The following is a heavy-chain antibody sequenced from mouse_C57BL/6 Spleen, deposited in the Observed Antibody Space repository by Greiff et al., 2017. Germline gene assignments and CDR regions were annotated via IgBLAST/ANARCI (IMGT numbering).Heavy chain of an antibody. CDR1: GYTFTSYW. Sequence: VQLQQPGAELVRPGSSVKLSCKASGYTFTSYWMHWVKQRPIQGLEWIGNIDPSDSDTHYNQKFKDKATLTVDKSSSTAYMQLSSLTSEDSAVYSCARKAYYSNSAMDYWGQGTSVTVSS. J-gene: IGHJ4*01. CDR2: IDPSDSDT. D-gene: IGHD2-5*01. V-gene: IGHV1-52*01. CDR3: ARKAYYSNSAMDY.